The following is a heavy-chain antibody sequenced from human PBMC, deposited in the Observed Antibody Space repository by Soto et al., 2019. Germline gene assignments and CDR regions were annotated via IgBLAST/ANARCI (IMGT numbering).Heavy chain of an antibody. D-gene: IGHD2-8*02. CDR2: INHSGST. Sequence: QVQLQQWGAGLLKPSETLSLTCAVYGGSFSGYSWTWIRQPPGTGLEWIGEINHSGSTNYNSSLKSRVTISVDTSKNQFSLKLTSVTAADTAVYYCARDKITGLFDYWGQGTLVTVSS. J-gene: IGHJ4*02. CDR3: ARDKITGLFDY. CDR1: GGSFSGYS. V-gene: IGHV4-34*01.